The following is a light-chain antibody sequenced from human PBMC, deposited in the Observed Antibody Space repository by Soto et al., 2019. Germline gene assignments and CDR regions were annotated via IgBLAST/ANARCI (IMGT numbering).Light chain of an antibody. J-gene: IGKJ1*01. CDR2: SAS. CDR3: QQYKGWPTT. Sequence: EILMTQSPATLSVSPGERATLSCRASQSIPTTVAWYQQRSGQAPRLLIHSASTRATGVPARFSGSGSGTDFTLTITGLQSEDFGVYYCQQYKGWPTTFGQGT. V-gene: IGKV3-15*01. CDR1: QSIPTT.